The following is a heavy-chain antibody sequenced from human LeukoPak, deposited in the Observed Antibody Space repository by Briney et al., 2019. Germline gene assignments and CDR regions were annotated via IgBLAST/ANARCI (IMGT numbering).Heavy chain of an antibody. V-gene: IGHV3-30*03. CDR1: GFTFSVYG. CDR2: ISYDGSNK. CDR3: AREGCSSTSCYDDAFDI. J-gene: IGHJ3*02. D-gene: IGHD2-2*01. Sequence: PGGSLRLSCAASGFTFSVYGLHWVRQAPGKGLEWVAVISYDGSNKYYADSVKGRFTISRDNSKNTLYLQMNSLRAEDTAVYYCAREGCSSTSCYDDAFDIWGQGTMVTVSS.